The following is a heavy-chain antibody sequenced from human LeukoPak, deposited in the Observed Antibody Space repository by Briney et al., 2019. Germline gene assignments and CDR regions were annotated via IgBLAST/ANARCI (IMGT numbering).Heavy chain of an antibody. CDR1: GFTFSSYA. D-gene: IGHD1-26*01. V-gene: IGHV3-30-3*01. CDR3: ARAEIVGAYGDHY. CDR2: ISYDGSNK. J-gene: IGHJ4*02. Sequence: GGSLRLSCAASGFTFSSYAMHWVRQAPGKGLEWVAVISYDGSNKYYADSVKGRFTISRDNSKNTLYLQMSSLRAEDTAVYYCARAEIVGAYGDHYWGQGTLVTVSS.